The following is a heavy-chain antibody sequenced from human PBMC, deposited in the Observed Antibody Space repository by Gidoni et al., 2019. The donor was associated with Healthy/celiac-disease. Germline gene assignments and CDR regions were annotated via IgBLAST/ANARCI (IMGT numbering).Heavy chain of an antibody. Sequence: QVQLQQWGAGLLKPSETLSLTCAVYGGSFSGYYWSWIRQPPGKGLEWLGEINHSGSTNYNPSLKSRVTISVDTSKNQFSLKLSSVTAADTAVYYCASKLRGYSYGYIDYWGQGTLVTVSS. CDR3: ASKLRGYSYGYIDY. CDR1: GGSFSGYY. CDR2: INHSGST. J-gene: IGHJ4*02. V-gene: IGHV4-34*01. D-gene: IGHD5-18*01.